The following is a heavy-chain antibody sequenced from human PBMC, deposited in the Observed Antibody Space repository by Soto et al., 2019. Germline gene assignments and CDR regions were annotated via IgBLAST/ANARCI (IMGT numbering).Heavy chain of an antibody. Sequence: GGSLRLSCAASGFIFRSYWMSWVRQAPGKGLEWVANIKQDGNEKYYVDSVKGRFTISRDNAKNSLYLQMNSLRAEDTAVYYCARGLNWFDPWGQGTLVTVSS. CDR1: GFIFRSYW. D-gene: IGHD6-19*01. CDR3: ARGLNWFDP. CDR2: IKQDGNEK. V-gene: IGHV3-7*01. J-gene: IGHJ5*02.